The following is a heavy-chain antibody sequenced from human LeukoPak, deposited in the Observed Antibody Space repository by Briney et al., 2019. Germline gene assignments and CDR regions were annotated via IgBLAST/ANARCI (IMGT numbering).Heavy chain of an antibody. J-gene: IGHJ4*02. Sequence: SGTLSLTCAVSGGSISSSNWWSWVRQPPGKGLEWIGEIYHSGSTNYNPSLKSRVTTSVDKSKNQFSLKLSSVTAADTAVYYCARLFSPYYYGSGSYYNGGYDYWGQGTLVTVSS. CDR2: IYHSGST. CDR3: ARLFSPYYYGSGSYYNGGYDY. D-gene: IGHD3-10*01. CDR1: GGSISSSNW. V-gene: IGHV4-4*02.